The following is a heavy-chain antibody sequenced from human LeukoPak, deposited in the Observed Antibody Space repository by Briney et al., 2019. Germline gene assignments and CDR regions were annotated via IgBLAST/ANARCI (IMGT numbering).Heavy chain of an antibody. CDR3: ARAQRVAVAGISPSYYYYMDV. CDR1: GFTSTSYA. V-gene: IGHV3-23*01. CDR2: ISSSGGTT. D-gene: IGHD6-19*01. J-gene: IGHJ6*03. Sequence: GGSLRLSCAASGFTSTSYAMSWVRQAPGKGLEWVSGISSSGGTTHYADSVKGRFTISRDDSENTLYLQMNSLRAEDTAVYYCARAQRVAVAGISPSYYYYMDVWGKGTTVTVSS.